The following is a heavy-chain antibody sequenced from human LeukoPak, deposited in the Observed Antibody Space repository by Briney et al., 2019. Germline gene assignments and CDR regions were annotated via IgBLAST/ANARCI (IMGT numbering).Heavy chain of an antibody. CDR2: IYYSGST. V-gene: IGHV4-59*08. CDR1: GGSISSYY. CDR3: ARRRGDYYDRRGGWAFDI. Sequence: PSETLSLTCTVSGGSISSYYWSWIRQPPGKGLEWIGYIYYSGSTNYNPSLKSRVTISVDTSKNQFSLKLSSVTAADTAVYYCARRRGDYYDRRGGWAFDIWGQGTMVTVSS. D-gene: IGHD3-22*01. J-gene: IGHJ3*02.